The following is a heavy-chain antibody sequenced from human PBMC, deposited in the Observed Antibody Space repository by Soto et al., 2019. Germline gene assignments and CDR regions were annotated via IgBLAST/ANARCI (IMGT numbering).Heavy chain of an antibody. Sequence: GCYLVCSLQPTGKGLEWIGSIYHSGSTYYNPSLKSRVTISVDTSKNQFSLKLSSVTAADTAVYYCARVKPTAVLSCFDPWAQGPLVTVS. CDR3: ARVKPTAVLSCFDP. CDR1: GCY. CDR2: IYHSGST. J-gene: IGHJ5*02. V-gene: IGHV4-38-2*02. D-gene: IGHD4-4*01.